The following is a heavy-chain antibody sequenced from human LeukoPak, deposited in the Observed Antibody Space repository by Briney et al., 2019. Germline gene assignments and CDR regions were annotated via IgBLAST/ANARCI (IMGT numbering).Heavy chain of an antibody. J-gene: IGHJ3*02. CDR2: IIPIFCKA. Sequence: SVKVSCMATGGTFSSYAISWVRQAPGQGLEWMGGIIPIFCKAHYAQKFQGRVTIAADKSTSTAYMELISLRSEDTAVYYCAREPGVVVPAAISNAFDIWGQGKMVTVSS. V-gene: IGHV1-69*06. CDR1: GGTFSSYA. D-gene: IGHD2-2*01. CDR3: AREPGVVVPAAISNAFDI.